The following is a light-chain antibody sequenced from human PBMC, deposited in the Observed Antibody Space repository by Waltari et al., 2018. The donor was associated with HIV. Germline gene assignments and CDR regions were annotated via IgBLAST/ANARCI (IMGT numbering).Light chain of an antibody. J-gene: IGLJ2*01. V-gene: IGLV2-8*01. Sequence: QSALTQPPSASGSPGQSVTISCTATSSDVGGYNYVPWYQQHPGKAPKLMIYEVSKRPSGVPDRFSGSKSGNTASLTVSGLQAEDEADYYCSSYAGSNNFVVFGGGTKLTVL. CDR2: EVS. CDR3: SSYAGSNNFVV. CDR1: SSDVGGYNY.